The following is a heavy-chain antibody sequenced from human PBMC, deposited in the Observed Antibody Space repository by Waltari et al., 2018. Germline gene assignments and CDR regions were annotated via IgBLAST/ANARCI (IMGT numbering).Heavy chain of an antibody. CDR3: ARVVSYYYHSGRFDP. J-gene: IGHJ5*02. CDR1: GFSFSSYS. Sequence: EVQLVESGGGLVKPGGSLRLSCAASGFSFSSYSMNWVRQAPGKGVEWVSSISSSNSSIYYADSVKGRFTISRDNAKNSLYLQMNSLRAEDTAMYYCARVVSYYYHSGRFDPWGQGTLVTVSS. CDR2: ISSSNSSI. D-gene: IGHD3-10*01. V-gene: IGHV3-21*01.